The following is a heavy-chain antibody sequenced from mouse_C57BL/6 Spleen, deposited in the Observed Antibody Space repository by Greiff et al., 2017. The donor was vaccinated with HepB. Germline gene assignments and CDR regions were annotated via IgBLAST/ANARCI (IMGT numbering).Heavy chain of an antibody. CDR1: GYTFTDYE. V-gene: IGHV1-15*01. Sequence: VHVKQSGAELVRPGASVPLSCKASGYTFTDYEMHWVKQTPVHGLEWIGAIDPETGGTAYNQKFTGKAILTADNSSSTAYLELRSLTSEDSAVYYCTSEDYDGNSDDYWGQGTTLTVSS. CDR2: IDPETGGT. J-gene: IGHJ2*01. D-gene: IGHD1-1*01. CDR3: TSEDYDGNSDDY.